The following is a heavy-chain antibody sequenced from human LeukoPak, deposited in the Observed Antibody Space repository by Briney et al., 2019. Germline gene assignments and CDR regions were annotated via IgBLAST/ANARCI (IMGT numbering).Heavy chain of an antibody. J-gene: IGHJ3*02. CDR2: ISGSGGST. Sequence: GGSLRLSCAASGFTFSSYGMSWVRQAPGKGLEWVSAISGSGGSTYYADSVKGRFTISRDNSKNTLYLQMNSLRAEDTAVYYCARVLMYYYDSSGYSLDAFDIWGQGTMVTVSS. CDR1: GFTFSSYG. V-gene: IGHV3-23*01. CDR3: ARVLMYYYDSSGYSLDAFDI. D-gene: IGHD3-22*01.